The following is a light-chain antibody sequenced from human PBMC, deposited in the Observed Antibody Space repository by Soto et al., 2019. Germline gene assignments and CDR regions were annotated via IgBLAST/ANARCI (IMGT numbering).Light chain of an antibody. CDR2: AAS. CDR1: QAIRTA. V-gene: IGKV1-6*01. Sequence: AIQLTQSPSSLYASVGDRVTITCRASQAIRTALGWYQQKPGKVPKLLIYAASILQSGVPSRFSGSGSGTDFTLTISSLRPEDFATYYCLLDFRYFWAFGQGTKVEIK. CDR3: LLDFRYFWA. J-gene: IGKJ1*01.